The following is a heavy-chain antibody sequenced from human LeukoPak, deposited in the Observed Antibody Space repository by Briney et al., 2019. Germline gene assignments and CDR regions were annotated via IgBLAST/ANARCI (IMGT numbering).Heavy chain of an antibody. CDR1: GYTFTSYG. V-gene: IGHV1-69*06. Sequence: SVKVSCKASGYTFTSYGISWVRQAPGQGLEWMGGIIPIFGTANYAQKFQGRVTITADKSTSTAYMELSSLRSEDTAVYYCARAPTEREPLDYWGQGTLVTVSS. J-gene: IGHJ4*02. CDR2: IIPIFGTA. D-gene: IGHD1-26*01. CDR3: ARAPTEREPLDY.